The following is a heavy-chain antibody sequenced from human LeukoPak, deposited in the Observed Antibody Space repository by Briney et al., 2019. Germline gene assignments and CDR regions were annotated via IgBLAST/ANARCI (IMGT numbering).Heavy chain of an antibody. Sequence: GGSLRLSCAASGFTFSSYGMHWVRQAPGKGLEWVAFIWYDGSNKYYADSVKGRFTISRDNSKNTLYLQMNSLRAEDTAVYYCAKDRGERRYYYDSSGYSLDYWGQGTLVTVSS. J-gene: IGHJ4*02. V-gene: IGHV3-30*02. CDR2: IWYDGSNK. CDR1: GFTFSSYG. D-gene: IGHD3-22*01. CDR3: AKDRGERRYYYDSSGYSLDY.